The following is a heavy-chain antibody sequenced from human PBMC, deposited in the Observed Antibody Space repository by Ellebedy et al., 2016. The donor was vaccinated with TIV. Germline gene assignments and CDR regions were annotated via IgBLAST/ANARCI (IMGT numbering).Heavy chain of an antibody. Sequence: MPSETLSLTCTVSGGSISSSSYYWGWIRQPPGKGLEWIANIYDSGSTYYNPSLKSRVTISVDTSKNQFSLKLSSVTAADTAVYYCARHVLGSGVKLGENYFDYWGQGTLVTVSS. J-gene: IGHJ4*02. D-gene: IGHD3-16*01. CDR2: IYDSGST. V-gene: IGHV4-39*01. CDR3: ARHVLGSGVKLGENYFDY. CDR1: GGSISSSSYY.